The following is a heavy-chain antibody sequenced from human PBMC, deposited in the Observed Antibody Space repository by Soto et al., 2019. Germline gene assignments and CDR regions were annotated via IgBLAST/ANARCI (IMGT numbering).Heavy chain of an antibody. Sequence: GGSLRLSWAASGFIFSNCCMHWVRQAPGKGLVWVAVISHNGKVQYYADSVKGRFTISRDNSKNTLYLQMNSLRADDTAAYYWAKESRARVSHKFDMWGQGTLVTVSS. D-gene: IGHD5-18*01. V-gene: IGHV3-30*18. J-gene: IGHJ4*02. CDR2: ISHNGKVQ. CDR3: AKESRARVSHKFDM. CDR1: GFIFSNCC.